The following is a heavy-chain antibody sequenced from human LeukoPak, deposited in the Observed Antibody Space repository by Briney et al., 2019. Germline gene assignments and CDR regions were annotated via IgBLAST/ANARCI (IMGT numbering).Heavy chain of an antibody. Sequence: PGGSLRLSCAASGFTFSDSWMSWVRQAPGKGLEWVANMNQGGSEKDYVDSVKGRFTISRGNARNSLYLQMGSLRAEDTAVYYCATYTHWVAGDVWGQGTTVTVSS. CDR2: MNQGGSEK. CDR1: GFTFSDSW. V-gene: IGHV3-7*01. D-gene: IGHD3-16*01. J-gene: IGHJ6*02. CDR3: ATYTHWVAGDV.